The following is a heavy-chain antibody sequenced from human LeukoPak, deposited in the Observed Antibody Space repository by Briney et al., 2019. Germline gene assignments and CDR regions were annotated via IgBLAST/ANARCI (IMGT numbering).Heavy chain of an antibody. D-gene: IGHD6-19*01. CDR3: AREASSGWYDH. V-gene: IGHV3-33*01. CDR2: IWYDGSNK. Sequence: PGRSLRLSCAASGFTFSSYGMHWVRQAPGKGLEWVAVIWYDGSNKYYADSVKGRFTISRDNSKNTLYLQMNSLRAEDTAVYYCAREASSGWYDHWGQGTLVTVSS. CDR1: GFTFSSYG. J-gene: IGHJ5*02.